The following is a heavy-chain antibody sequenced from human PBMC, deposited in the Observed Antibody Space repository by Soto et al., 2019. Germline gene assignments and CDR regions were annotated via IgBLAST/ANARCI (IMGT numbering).Heavy chain of an antibody. J-gene: IGHJ4*02. CDR3: ANGRTSTPPMIVFAY. Sequence: GGSLRLSCAASGFTFSTYGMHWVRQAPGKGLEWVAGISYDGSKNYYADSVKGRFTISRDNSKNTLYLEMNSLRAEDTAVYFCANGRTSTPPMIVFAYWGQGTLVTVSS. CDR2: ISYDGSKN. CDR1: GFTFSTYG. V-gene: IGHV3-30*18. D-gene: IGHD3-22*01.